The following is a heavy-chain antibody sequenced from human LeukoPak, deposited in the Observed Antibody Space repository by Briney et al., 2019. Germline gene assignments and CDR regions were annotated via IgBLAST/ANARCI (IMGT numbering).Heavy chain of an antibody. CDR1: GFTFTSYW. CDR3: ARWRTYIQGFFDP. V-gene: IGHV3-7*05. D-gene: IGHD1/OR15-1a*01. CDR2: IKGDGSDK. Sequence: PGGSLRLSCAASGFTFTSYWMGWVRQAPGKGLEWVAHIKGDGSDKEYVDSVKGRFTISRDNAKNSLYLQMNSLRAGDTAVYYCARWRTYIQGFFDPWGQGTLVTVSS. J-gene: IGHJ5*02.